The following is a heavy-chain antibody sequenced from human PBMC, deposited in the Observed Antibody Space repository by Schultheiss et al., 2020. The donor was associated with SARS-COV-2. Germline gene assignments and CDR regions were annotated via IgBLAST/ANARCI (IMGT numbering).Heavy chain of an antibody. V-gene: IGHV3-33*01. D-gene: IGHD2-15*01. J-gene: IGHJ6*02. CDR2: IWHDGSNN. Sequence: GGSLRLSCVASGFSFRSYGMHWVRQAPGKGLEWVAVIWHDGSNNHYADSVKGRFTISRDNSKNTLYLQMNSLRAEDTAVYYCVRDAIGGSCYSSIFCYQYGMDVWGQGTTVTVSS. CDR3: VRDAIGGSCYSSIFCYQYGMDV. CDR1: GFSFRSYG.